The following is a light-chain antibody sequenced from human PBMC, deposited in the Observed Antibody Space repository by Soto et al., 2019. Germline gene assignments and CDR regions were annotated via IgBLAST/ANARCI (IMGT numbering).Light chain of an antibody. CDR3: TSYVGNDIWV. CDR1: SSDVGAYKY. Sequence: QSALTQPPSASGSPGQSVTISCTGTSSDVGAYKYVSWYQQYPGKAPKLMIYEVTKRPSGVPDRFSGSKSGNTASLTVSGLQAEDEDDYYCTSYVGNDIWVFDGGTKLTVL. V-gene: IGLV2-8*01. J-gene: IGLJ3*02. CDR2: EVT.